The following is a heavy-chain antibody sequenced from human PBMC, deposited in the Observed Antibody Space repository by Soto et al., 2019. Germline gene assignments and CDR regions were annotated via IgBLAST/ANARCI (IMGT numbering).Heavy chain of an antibody. CDR1: GGTFSSYA. V-gene: IGHV1-69*12. CDR2: IIPIFGTA. CDR3: AGTLGYCSGGRCYSGYWYFDL. D-gene: IGHD2-15*01. Sequence: QVQLVQSGAEVKKPGSSVKVSCKASGGTFSSYAISWVRQAPGQGLEWMGGIIPIFGTANYAQKFQGRVTITAYESTSRAYMELSRLRSEDTAVYYCAGTLGYCSGGRCYSGYWYFDLWGRGTLVTVSS. J-gene: IGHJ2*01.